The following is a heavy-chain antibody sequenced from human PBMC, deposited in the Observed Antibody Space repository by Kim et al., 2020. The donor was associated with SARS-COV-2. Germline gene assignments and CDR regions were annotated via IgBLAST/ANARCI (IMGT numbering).Heavy chain of an antibody. CDR1: GGSFTGYY. Sequence: SETLSLTCAVSGGSFTGYYWTWIRQPPGRGLEWIGEINPSTDTYYNPSLRSRVTISPDTSKNHFSLKLTSVTAADTAVYFCARVVYDSSDYYYGDYFGMDVWGQGTTVTVSS. V-gene: IGHV4-34*01. D-gene: IGHD3-22*01. CDR3: ARVVYDSSDYYYGDYFGMDV. J-gene: IGHJ6*02. CDR2: INPSTDT.